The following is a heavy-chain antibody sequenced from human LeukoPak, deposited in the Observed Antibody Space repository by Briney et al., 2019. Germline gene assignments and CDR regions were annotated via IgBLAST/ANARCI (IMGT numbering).Heavy chain of an antibody. CDR2: IYHSGST. Sequence: SETLSLTCTVSGGFISSYYWGWIRQPPGKGLEWIGSIYHSGSTYYNPSLKSRVTISVDTSKNQFSLKLSSVTAADTAVYYCARGEGYSGYDPLPFDYWGQGTLVTVSS. D-gene: IGHD5-12*01. V-gene: IGHV4-38-2*02. CDR3: ARGEGYSGYDPLPFDY. CDR1: GGFISSYY. J-gene: IGHJ4*02.